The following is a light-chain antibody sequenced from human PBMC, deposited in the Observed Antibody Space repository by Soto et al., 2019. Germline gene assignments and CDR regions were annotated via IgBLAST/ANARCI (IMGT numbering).Light chain of an antibody. CDR3: QQYFSSPLT. J-gene: IGKJ4*01. CDR2: WAS. V-gene: IGKV4-1*01. Sequence: DIVMTQSPDSLALSLGERATIHCKSSQSISYSSINKNYLAWYKQRPGQPPKVLFYWASTRQSGVPDRLSASGSGTDFTLISTSLQEEDVAVYYCQQYFSSPLTFGGGTKVDIK. CDR1: QSISYSSINKNY.